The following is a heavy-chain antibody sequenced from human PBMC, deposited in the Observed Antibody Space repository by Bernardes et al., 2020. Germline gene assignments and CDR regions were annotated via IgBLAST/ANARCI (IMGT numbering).Heavy chain of an antibody. V-gene: IGHV3-23*01. CDR2: ISGSGGST. CDR1: GFTFSSYA. Sequence: GGSLRLSCAASGFTFSSYAMSWVRQAPGKGLEWVSAISGSGGSTYYADSVKGRFTISRDNSKNTLYLQMNSLRAEDTAVYYCAKVSDCSGGSCYSAYFQHWGQGTLVTVSS. D-gene: IGHD2-15*01. J-gene: IGHJ1*01. CDR3: AKVSDCSGGSCYSAYFQH.